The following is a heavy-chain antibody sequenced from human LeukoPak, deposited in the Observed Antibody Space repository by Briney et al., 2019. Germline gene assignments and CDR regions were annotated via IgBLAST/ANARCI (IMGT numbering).Heavy chain of an antibody. V-gene: IGHV4-4*07. D-gene: IGHD3-9*01. CDR1: GGSISSYY. Sequence: SETLSLTCTVSGGSISSYYWSWIRQPAGKGLEWIGRIYTSGSTDYNPSLKSRVTMSVDTSKNQFSLKLSSVTAADTAVYYCARGDILTDPDAFDIWGQGTMVTVSS. CDR3: ARGDILTDPDAFDI. CDR2: IYTSGST. J-gene: IGHJ3*02.